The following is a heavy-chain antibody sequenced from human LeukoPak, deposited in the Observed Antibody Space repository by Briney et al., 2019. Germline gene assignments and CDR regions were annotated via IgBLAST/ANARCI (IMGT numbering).Heavy chain of an antibody. CDR1: GFTFSSYA. J-gene: IGHJ4*02. V-gene: IGHV3-23*01. CDR3: AKGKPLYCGGDCYFDY. D-gene: IGHD2-21*02. Sequence: GGSLRLSCAASGFTFSSYAMSWVRQAPGKGLEWVSAISGSGGSTYYADSVKGRFTISRDNSKNTLYLQMNSLRAEDTAVYYCAKGKPLYCGGDCYFDYWGQGTLVTVSS. CDR2: ISGSGGST.